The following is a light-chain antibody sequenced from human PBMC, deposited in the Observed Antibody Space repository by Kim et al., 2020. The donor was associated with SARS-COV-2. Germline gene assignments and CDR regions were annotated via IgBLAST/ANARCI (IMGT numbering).Light chain of an antibody. J-gene: IGLJ1*01. Sequence: GQSVTISCSGTSSDVGRYNLVSWYHQHPGKAPQLILYAVNKRPSGVPDRFSSSQSGHTASLTVSGLRDEDEADYFCCSYAGGYTYVFGTGTKVTVL. CDR2: AVN. CDR3: CSYAGGYTYV. CDR1: SSDVGRYNL. V-gene: IGLV2-11*03.